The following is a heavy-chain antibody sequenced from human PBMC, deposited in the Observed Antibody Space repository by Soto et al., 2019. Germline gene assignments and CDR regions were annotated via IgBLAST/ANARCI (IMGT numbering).Heavy chain of an antibody. D-gene: IGHD2-15*01. CDR3: ARALGYYMGYYYYYMDV. Sequence: ASVKVSCKASGYTFTRYDINWVRQATGQGLEWMGWMNPNSGNTGYAQKFQGRVTMTRNTSISTAYMELSSLRSEDTAVYYCARALGYYMGYYYYYMDVWGRGTTVTVSS. V-gene: IGHV1-8*01. CDR1: GYTFTRYD. CDR2: MNPNSGNT. J-gene: IGHJ6*03.